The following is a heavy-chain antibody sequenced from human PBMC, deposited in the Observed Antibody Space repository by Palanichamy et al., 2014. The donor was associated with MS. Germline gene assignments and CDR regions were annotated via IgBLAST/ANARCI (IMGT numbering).Heavy chain of an antibody. CDR3: ARGGQRDGRGWGCYFDY. D-gene: IGHD6-19*01. Sequence: EVQLVESGGGLVQPGGSLRLSCAASGFAFSDYAMNWVRRTPGKGLEWFSYISSGKTIYYADSLKGRFTISRDNAKNSLYLQMNSLGDDDTAVYYCARGGQRDGRGWGCYFDYWGQGILVTVSS. CDR2: ISSGKTI. V-gene: IGHV3-48*02. J-gene: IGHJ4*02. CDR1: GFAFSDYA.